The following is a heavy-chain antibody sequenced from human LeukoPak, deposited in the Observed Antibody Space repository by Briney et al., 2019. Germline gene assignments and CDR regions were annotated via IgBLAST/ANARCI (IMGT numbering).Heavy chain of an antibody. CDR1: GFTFDDYA. CDR2: ISWNSGSI. J-gene: IGHJ6*02. D-gene: IGHD6-19*01. Sequence: GGSLRLSCAASGFTFDDYAMHWVRQAPGKGLEWVSGISWNSGSIGYADSVKGRFTISRDNAKNSLYLQMNSLRAEDTALYYCAKEIGEAVAGTNYYYGMDVWGQGTTVTVSS. V-gene: IGHV3-9*01. CDR3: AKEIGEAVAGTNYYYGMDV.